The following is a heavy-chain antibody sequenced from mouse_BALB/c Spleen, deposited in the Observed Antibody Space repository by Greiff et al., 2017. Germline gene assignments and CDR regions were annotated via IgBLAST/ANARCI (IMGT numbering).Heavy chain of an antibody. J-gene: IGHJ4*01. CDR1: GFTFSSYA. Sequence: EVKLMESGGGLVKPGGSLKLSCAASGFTFSSYAMSWVRQSPEKRLEWVAEISSGGSYTYYPDTVTGRFTISRDNAKNTLYLEMSSLRSEDTAMYYCARRGGNHAMDYWGQGTSVTVSS. V-gene: IGHV5-9-4*01. CDR3: ARRGGNHAMDY. D-gene: IGHD2-1*01. CDR2: ISSGGSYT.